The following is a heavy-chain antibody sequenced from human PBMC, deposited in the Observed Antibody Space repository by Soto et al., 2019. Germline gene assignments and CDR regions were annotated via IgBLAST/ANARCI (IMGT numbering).Heavy chain of an antibody. CDR1: GFTFSSYA. V-gene: IGHV3-23*01. J-gene: IGHJ6*02. CDR2: ISGSGGST. CDR3: AKDLRGSYSSYYYGMDV. Sequence: EVQLLESGGGLVQPGGSLRLSCAASGFTFSSYAMSWVRQAPGKGLEWVSAISGSGGSTYYADSVKGRFTISRDNSKNTLYLQMNSLRAEDTAVYYCAKDLRGSYSSYYYGMDVWGQGTTVTVSS. D-gene: IGHD1-26*01.